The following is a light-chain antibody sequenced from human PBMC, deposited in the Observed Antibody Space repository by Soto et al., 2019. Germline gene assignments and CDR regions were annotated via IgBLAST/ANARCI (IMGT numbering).Light chain of an antibody. CDR2: EVN. Sequence: QSVLTQPASVSGSPGQSITISCTGTNSDVGSYNLVSWYQQQPGKAPKLIIYEVNKRPSEISNRFSGSKSANTASLTISGLQAEDEADYFCCSYGGRSAYVFGTGTKVTVL. CDR3: CSYGGRSAYV. V-gene: IGLV2-23*02. J-gene: IGLJ1*01. CDR1: NSDVGSYNL.